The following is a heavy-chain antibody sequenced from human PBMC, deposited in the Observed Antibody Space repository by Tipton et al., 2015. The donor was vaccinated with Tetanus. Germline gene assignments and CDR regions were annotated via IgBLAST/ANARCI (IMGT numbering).Heavy chain of an antibody. D-gene: IGHD3-3*01. CDR3: AASGDDFRSGLKLNWFDP. Sequence: SLRLSCAASGFTFSDYYMSWIRQAPGKGLEWVSYISSSGSTIYYADSVKGRFTISRDNAKNSLYLQMNSLRAEDTAVYYCAASGDDFRSGLKLNWFDPWGQGTLVTVSS. CDR1: GFTFSDYY. V-gene: IGHV3-11*01. CDR2: ISSSGSTI. J-gene: IGHJ5*02.